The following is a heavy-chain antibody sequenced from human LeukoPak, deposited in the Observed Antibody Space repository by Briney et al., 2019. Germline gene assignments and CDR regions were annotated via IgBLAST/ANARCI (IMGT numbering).Heavy chain of an antibody. V-gene: IGHV6-1*01. CDR2: TYYRSKWYF. CDR3: ARAVGGYSYGPKRDQYNWFDP. Sequence: SQTLSLTCAISGDSVSSNSAAWNWIRQSPSRGLEWLGRTYYRSKWYFDYAVSVNSRITINPDTSKNHFSLQLNSVTPEDTAVYYCARAVGGYSYGPKRDQYNWFDPWGQGTLVTVSS. J-gene: IGHJ5*02. CDR1: GDSVSSNSAA. D-gene: IGHD5-18*01.